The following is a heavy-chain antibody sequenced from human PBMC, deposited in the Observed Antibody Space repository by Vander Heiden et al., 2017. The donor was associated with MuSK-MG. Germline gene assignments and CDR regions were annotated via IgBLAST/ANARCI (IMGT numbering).Heavy chain of an antibody. CDR1: GDSLSSGGYY. Sequence: QVQLQESGPGLVQPSQTLFLSCTVAGDSLSSGGYYWRWVRQHPGKGLEWIGFIYYSGNTDYNPSLKRRITISVDTSKNQFSLKLSSVTAADTAVYYCARLTPVTTYYSYFGMDVWGQGTTVTVSS. D-gene: IGHD4-17*01. CDR3: ARLTPVTTYYSYFGMDV. V-gene: IGHV4-31*03. J-gene: IGHJ6*02. CDR2: IYYSGNT.